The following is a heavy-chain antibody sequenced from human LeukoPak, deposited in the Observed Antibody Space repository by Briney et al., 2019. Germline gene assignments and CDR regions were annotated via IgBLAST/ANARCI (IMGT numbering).Heavy chain of an antibody. D-gene: IGHD3-9*01. CDR1: GFTFSSYW. CDR2: INGDGRNI. Sequence: GGSLRLSCVASGFTFSSYWMHWVRQDPRKGLVWVSRINGDGRNINYADSVRGRFTISRDNAKNTLYLQMNTLRVEDTAVYYCTRELMDYGVSTGLHHYYMDVWGQGTTVTVSS. V-gene: IGHV3-74*01. CDR3: TRELMDYGVSTGLHHYYMDV. J-gene: IGHJ6*02.